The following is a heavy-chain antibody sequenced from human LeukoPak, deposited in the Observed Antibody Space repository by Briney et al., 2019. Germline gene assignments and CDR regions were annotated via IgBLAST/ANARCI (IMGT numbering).Heavy chain of an antibody. J-gene: IGHJ6*02. Sequence: SETLSLTCTVSGGSISSGGYYWSWIRQHPGKGLEWIGYIYYSGSTYYNPSLKSRVTISVDTSKNQFSLKLSSVTAADTAVYYCARYCTNGACYMYGMDVWGQGTTVTVSS. V-gene: IGHV4-31*03. D-gene: IGHD2-8*01. CDR3: ARYCTNGACYMYGMDV. CDR1: GGSISSGGYY. CDR2: IYYSGST.